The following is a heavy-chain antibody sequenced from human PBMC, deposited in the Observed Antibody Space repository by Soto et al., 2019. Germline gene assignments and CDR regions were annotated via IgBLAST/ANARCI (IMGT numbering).Heavy chain of an antibody. J-gene: IGHJ3*02. Sequence: SETLSLTCTVSGGSISSYYWSWIRQPPGKGLEWIGYIYYSGSTNYNPSLKSRVTISVDTSKNQFSLKLSSVTAADTAVYYCERAHVLLWFGELLTDAFDIWGQGTMVTVSS. D-gene: IGHD3-10*01. CDR2: IYYSGST. CDR1: GGSISSYY. V-gene: IGHV4-59*01. CDR3: ERAHVLLWFGELLTDAFDI.